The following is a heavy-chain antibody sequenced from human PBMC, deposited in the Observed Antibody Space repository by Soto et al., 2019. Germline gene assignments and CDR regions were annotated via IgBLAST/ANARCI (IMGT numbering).Heavy chain of an antibody. Sequence: QVQLVESGGGVVQPGRSLRLSCAASGFTFSSYGMHWVRQAPGKGLEWVAVISYDGSNKYYADSVKGRFTISRDNSKNTLYLQMNSLRAEDTAVYYCAKAPLGYCISTSCYLEPPIGMDVWGQGTTVTVSS. CDR3: AKAPLGYCISTSCYLEPPIGMDV. D-gene: IGHD2-2*01. J-gene: IGHJ6*02. CDR2: ISYDGSNK. CDR1: GFTFSSYG. V-gene: IGHV3-30*18.